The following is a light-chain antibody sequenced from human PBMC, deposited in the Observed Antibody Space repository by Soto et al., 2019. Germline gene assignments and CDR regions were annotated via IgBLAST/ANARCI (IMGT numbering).Light chain of an antibody. J-gene: IGKJ1*01. Sequence: EIVMTQSPATLSVSPGERATLSCRASQSVSSNLAWYQQKPGQAPRLLIYGASTRATVIPARFSGSGSGTDCTLTISSLQSEDFAVYYCQQYNNWPPWTFGQGTKVEIK. V-gene: IGKV3-15*01. CDR3: QQYNNWPPWT. CDR1: QSVSSN. CDR2: GAS.